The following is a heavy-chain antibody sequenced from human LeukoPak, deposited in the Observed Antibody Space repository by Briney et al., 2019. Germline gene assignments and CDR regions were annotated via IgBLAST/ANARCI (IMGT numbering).Heavy chain of an antibody. V-gene: IGHV1-2*02. Sequence: ASVKVSCKASGYTFTGYYMHWVRQAPGQGLEWMGWINPNSGGTNYAQKFQGRVTMTRDTSISTAHMELSRLRSDDTAVYYCARDFNYSNYPPAYYYYYMDVWGKGTTVTVSS. J-gene: IGHJ6*03. D-gene: IGHD4-11*01. CDR1: GYTFTGYY. CDR2: INPNSGGT. CDR3: ARDFNYSNYPPAYYYYYMDV.